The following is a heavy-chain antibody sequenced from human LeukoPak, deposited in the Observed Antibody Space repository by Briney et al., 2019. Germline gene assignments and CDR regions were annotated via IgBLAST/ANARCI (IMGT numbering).Heavy chain of an antibody. CDR1: GYTFTSYG. Sequence: ASVKVSCKASGYTFTSYGMHWVRQAPGQRLEWMGWINAGNGNTKYSQKFQGRVTITRDTSASTAYMELSSLRSEDTAVYYCARPSSTLGSWFDPWGQGTLVTVSS. V-gene: IGHV1-3*01. J-gene: IGHJ5*02. CDR2: INAGNGNT. D-gene: IGHD3-16*01. CDR3: ARPSSTLGSWFDP.